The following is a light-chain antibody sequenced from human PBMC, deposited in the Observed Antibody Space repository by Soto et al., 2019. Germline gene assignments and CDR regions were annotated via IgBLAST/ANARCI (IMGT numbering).Light chain of an antibody. J-gene: IGLJ2*01. Sequence: QSALTQPASVSGSPGQSITISCTGTSSDVGYHNYVSWYHQYPGKAPKLMIYGVTNRPSGVSDRFSGSKSGNTASLTISGLQAEDEADYYCSSYSTSSTVVFGGGTKLTVL. CDR1: SSDVGYHNY. CDR3: SSYSTSSTVV. CDR2: GVT. V-gene: IGLV2-14*01.